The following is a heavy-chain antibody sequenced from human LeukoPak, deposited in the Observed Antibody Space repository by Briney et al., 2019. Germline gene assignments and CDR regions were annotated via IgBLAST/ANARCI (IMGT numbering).Heavy chain of an antibody. CDR2: IRSKANSYAT. D-gene: IGHD4-17*01. Sequence: GGSLRLSCAASGFTFSGSAMHWVRQASGKGLEWVGRIRSKANSYATAYAASVKGRFTISRDDSKNTAYLQMNSLKTEDTAVYYCTKAATGTTMGVRSYYGMDVWGQGPTVTVSS. J-gene: IGHJ6*02. CDR1: GFTFSGSA. V-gene: IGHV3-73*01. CDR3: TKAATGTTMGVRSYYGMDV.